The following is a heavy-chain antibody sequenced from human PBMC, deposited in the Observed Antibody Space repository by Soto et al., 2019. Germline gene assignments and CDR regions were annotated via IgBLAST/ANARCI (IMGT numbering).Heavy chain of an antibody. CDR1: GYTLTELS. Sequence: ASVKVSCKVSGYTLTELSMHWVRQAPGKGLEWMGGFDPEDGETIYAQKFQGRVTMTEDTSTDTAYMELSSLRSEDTAVYYCATKGRGTVPYYDFWSHFDYWGQGTLVTVSS. J-gene: IGHJ4*02. CDR2: FDPEDGET. V-gene: IGHV1-24*01. D-gene: IGHD3-3*01. CDR3: ATKGRGTVPYYDFWSHFDY.